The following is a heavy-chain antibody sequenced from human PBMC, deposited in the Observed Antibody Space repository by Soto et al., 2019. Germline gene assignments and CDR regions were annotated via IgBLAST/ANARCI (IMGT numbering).Heavy chain of an antibody. J-gene: IGHJ6*02. CDR3: VGGIAARPPYYYGMDV. V-gene: IGHV3-23*01. CDR1: GFTFSSYA. Sequence: GGSLRLSCAASGFTFSSYAMSWVRQAPGKGLEWVSAISGSGGSTYYADSVKGRFTISRDNSKNTLYLQMNSLRAEDTAVYYCVGGIAARPPYYYGMDVWGQGTTVTVSS. CDR2: ISGSGGST. D-gene: IGHD6-6*01.